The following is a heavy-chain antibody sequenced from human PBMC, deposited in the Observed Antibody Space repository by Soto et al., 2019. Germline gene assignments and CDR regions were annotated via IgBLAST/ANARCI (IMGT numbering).Heavy chain of an antibody. CDR2: ISYDGSYK. J-gene: IGHJ5*02. D-gene: IGHD2-8*02. CDR1: GFTFNNYG. Sequence: GGSLRLSCAASGFTFNNYGMHWVRQAPGKGLDWVAVISYDGSYKYYADSVKGRFTISRDNSKNTVYLQMKSLRAEDTAGYYWAKAPWWRRLPRYFFDPGAQGPLVTVSS. V-gene: IGHV3-30*18. CDR3: AKAPWWRRLPRYFFDP.